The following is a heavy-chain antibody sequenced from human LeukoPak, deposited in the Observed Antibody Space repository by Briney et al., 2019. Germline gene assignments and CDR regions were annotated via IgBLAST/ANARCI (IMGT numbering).Heavy chain of an antibody. J-gene: IGHJ4*02. CDR2: ISVRSNYR. D-gene: IGHD3-22*01. CDR3: VRLRRNSDRSGYYYYYDY. V-gene: IGHV3-21*01. Sequence: GGSLRHSCAASGYTFSDFSVNWVRQAPGKGLEWVSSISVRSNYRYYADSVRGRIPISRDDARDSLFLQMNSLRAEDTAVYFCVRLRRNSDRSGYYYYYDYWGQGTLVTVSS. CDR1: GYTFSDFS.